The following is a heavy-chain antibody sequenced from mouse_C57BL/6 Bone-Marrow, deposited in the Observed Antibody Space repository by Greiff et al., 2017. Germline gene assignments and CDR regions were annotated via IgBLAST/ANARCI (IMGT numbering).Heavy chain of an antibody. D-gene: IGHD1-1*01. CDR2: IDPSDSYT. CDR1: GYTFTSYW. CDR3: ANSSYWYFDV. V-gene: IGHV1-59*01. J-gene: IGHJ1*03. Sequence: QVQLQQPGAELVRPGTSVKLSCKASGYTFTSYWMHWVKQRPGQGLEWIGVIDPSDSYTNYNQTFKGKATLTVDTSSSTAYMQLSSLTSEDSAVYYCANSSYWYFDVWGTGTTVTVSS.